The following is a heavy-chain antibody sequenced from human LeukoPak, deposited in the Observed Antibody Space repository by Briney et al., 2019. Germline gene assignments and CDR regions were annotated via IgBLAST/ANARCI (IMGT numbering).Heavy chain of an antibody. D-gene: IGHD5-12*01. CDR3: ARERGHKVGAHFDY. V-gene: IGHV1-46*01. Sequence: GASVKVSCKASGYTFTSYYMHWVRQAPGQGLEWMGIINPGDGGTTYAQSFQGRVTMTRDTSTSTVYMELSSLRSEDTAVYYCARERGHKVGAHFDYWGQGTLVTVSS. CDR2: INPGDGGT. CDR1: GYTFTSYY. J-gene: IGHJ4*02.